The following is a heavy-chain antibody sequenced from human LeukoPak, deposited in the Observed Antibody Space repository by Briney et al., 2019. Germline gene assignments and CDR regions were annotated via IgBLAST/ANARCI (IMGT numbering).Heavy chain of an antibody. CDR2: IYYSGST. Sequence: SETLSLTCTVSGGSISSYYWSWIRQPPGKGLEWIGYIYYSGSTNYNPSLKSRVTISVDTSKNQFSLKLSSVTAADTAVYYCARGGGTRYFDYWGQGTLVTVSS. CDR3: ARGGGTRYFDY. D-gene: IGHD1-14*01. J-gene: IGHJ4*02. V-gene: IGHV4-59*12. CDR1: GGSISSYY.